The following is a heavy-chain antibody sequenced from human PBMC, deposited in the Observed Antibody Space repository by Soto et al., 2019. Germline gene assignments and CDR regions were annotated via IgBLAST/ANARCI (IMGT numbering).Heavy chain of an antibody. Sequence: QLVESGGGLVKPGESLRLSCVASGFTFRNAWMSWVRQAPGKGLEWVGRIKSETDGGTTDYAAPVKGRFTISRGDSKNLMYLQMHSRKTEDTGVYFCTTGVTVTYYYFDYLGQGTLVTVSS. V-gene: IGHV3-15*01. CDR2: IKSETDGGTT. D-gene: IGHD4-17*01. CDR1: GFTFRNAW. CDR3: TTGVTVTYYYFDY. J-gene: IGHJ4*02.